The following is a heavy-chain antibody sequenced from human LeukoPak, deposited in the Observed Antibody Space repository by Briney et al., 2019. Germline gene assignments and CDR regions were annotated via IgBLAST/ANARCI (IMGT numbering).Heavy chain of an antibody. D-gene: IGHD6-13*01. Sequence: ASVKVSCKASGYTFTNYAIHWVRQAPGQGLEWMGCIKAGNGNTKYSQKLQGRVTITGDTSASTAYMELSSLRSEDTAVYYCARDPWQQLADDAFDIWGQGTMVTVSS. V-gene: IGHV1-3*01. CDR3: ARDPWQQLADDAFDI. CDR1: GYTFTNYA. CDR2: IKAGNGNT. J-gene: IGHJ3*02.